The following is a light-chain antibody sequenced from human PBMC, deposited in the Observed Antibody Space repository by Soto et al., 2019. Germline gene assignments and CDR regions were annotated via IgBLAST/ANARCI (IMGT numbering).Light chain of an antibody. J-gene: IGLJ2*01. CDR3: SSYTRSNTVV. Sequence: QSALTQPASVSGSPGQSITISCTGTSSDVGGYNYVSWYQHHPGKAPKLMIYEVSNRPSGVSYRFSGSKSGNTASLTISGLQAEDEADYYCSSYTRSNTVVFGGGTKLTVL. CDR2: EVS. V-gene: IGLV2-14*01. CDR1: SSDVGGYNY.